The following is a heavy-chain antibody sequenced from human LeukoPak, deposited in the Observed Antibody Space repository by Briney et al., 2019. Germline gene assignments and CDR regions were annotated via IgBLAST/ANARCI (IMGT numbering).Heavy chain of an antibody. CDR3: ARALGYYGSGTPYFDY. CDR2: IYYSGST. CDR1: GGSISNGDYY. Sequence: SETLSLTCTVSGGSISNGDYYWTWIRQHPGKGLEWIGYIYYSGSTYYNPSLRSRVTISVDRSKNQFSLKLNSVTAADTAVYYCARALGYYGSGTPYFDYWGQGALVIVSS. D-gene: IGHD3-10*01. J-gene: IGHJ4*02. V-gene: IGHV4-30-4*08.